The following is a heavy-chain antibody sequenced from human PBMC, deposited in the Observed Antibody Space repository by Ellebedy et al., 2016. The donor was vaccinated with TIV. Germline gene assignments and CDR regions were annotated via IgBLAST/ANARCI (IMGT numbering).Heavy chain of an antibody. Sequence: SGPTLVKPTQTLTLTCTFSGFSLSTRGVGVGWIRQPPGKALEWLALIYWDDDKRYSPVLKSRLTITKDTSKNQVVLTMTNMDPVDTATYYCAHPTGDPYDRSGLGWNWFDPWGQGTLVTVSS. CDR3: AHPTGDPYDRSGLGWNWFDP. J-gene: IGHJ5*02. CDR2: IYWDDDK. CDR1: GFSLSTRGVG. V-gene: IGHV2-5*02. D-gene: IGHD3-22*01.